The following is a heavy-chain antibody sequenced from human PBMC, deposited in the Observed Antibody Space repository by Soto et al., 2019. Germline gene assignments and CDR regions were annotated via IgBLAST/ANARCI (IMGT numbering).Heavy chain of an antibody. CDR1: GDSITSSSHY. Sequence: SETLSLTCTVSGDSITSSSHYWGWIRQPPGKGLECIANIYYDGNTYYNPSLKSRVAISLDTSKNQFSLRLNSVTAADTAVYYCARDPVSDSSSWFFDYWGQGTLVTVSS. D-gene: IGHD6-13*01. J-gene: IGHJ4*02. CDR3: ARDPVSDSSSWFFDY. CDR2: IYYDGNT. V-gene: IGHV4-39*02.